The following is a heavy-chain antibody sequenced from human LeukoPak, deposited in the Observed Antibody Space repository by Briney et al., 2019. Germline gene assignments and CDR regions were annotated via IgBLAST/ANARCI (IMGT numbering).Heavy chain of an antibody. J-gene: IGHJ4*02. Sequence: KPGGSLRLSCAASGFTFSDYYMSWIRQAPGKGLEWVSYISSGGSIIYYADSVKGRFTISRDNAKNSLYLQLNSLRAEDTAVYYCARTIAPRTGTDYWGQGTLVTVSS. CDR3: ARTIAPRTGTDY. D-gene: IGHD6-6*01. CDR1: GFTFSDYY. V-gene: IGHV3-11*04. CDR2: ISSGGSII.